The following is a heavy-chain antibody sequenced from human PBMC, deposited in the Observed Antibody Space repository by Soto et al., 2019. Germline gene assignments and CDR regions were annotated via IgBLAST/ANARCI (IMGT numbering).Heavy chain of an antibody. J-gene: IGHJ6*02. D-gene: IGHD5-12*01. V-gene: IGHV1-69*12. CDR1: GGTFGNSA. Sequence: QVQLVQSGAEVKKPGSSVTVSCKASGGTFGNSAISWVRQAPGQGLEWMGGIIPIFPPPDYAQKFQGRVTLTADESTSTAYMELTSLRSEDTAVYYCARDKDRLQFGGNYSSAMDLWGQGTTVAVSS. CDR2: IIPIFPPP. CDR3: ARDKDRLQFGGNYSSAMDL.